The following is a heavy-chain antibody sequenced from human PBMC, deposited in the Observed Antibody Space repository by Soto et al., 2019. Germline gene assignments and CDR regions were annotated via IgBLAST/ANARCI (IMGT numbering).Heavy chain of an antibody. V-gene: IGHV3-74*03. D-gene: IGHD4-17*01. Sequence: EVHLVESGGGLVQPGGSLRLSCGASGFDFSNYWMHWVRQAPGKGLVWVSRINGDGSDTKYADSVKGRFTISRDNAKNTVYLQINSLRAEDTAVYYCARDQTTGDWFDAWGQGTLVTVSS. CDR3: ARDQTTGDWFDA. CDR2: INGDGSDT. CDR1: GFDFSNYW. J-gene: IGHJ5*02.